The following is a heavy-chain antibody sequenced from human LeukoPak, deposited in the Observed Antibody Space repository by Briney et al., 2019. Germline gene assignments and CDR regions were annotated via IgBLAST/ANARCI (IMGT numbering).Heavy chain of an antibody. CDR1: GYTFTGYY. Sequence: APVKVSCKASGYTFTGYYMHWVRQAPGQGLEWMGWINPNSGGTNYAQKFQGRVTMTRDTSISTAYMELSRLRSDDTAVYYCARVGITMVRGVIRSYYFDYWGQGTLVTVSS. D-gene: IGHD3-10*01. CDR2: INPNSGGT. J-gene: IGHJ4*02. V-gene: IGHV1-2*02. CDR3: ARVGITMVRGVIRSYYFDY.